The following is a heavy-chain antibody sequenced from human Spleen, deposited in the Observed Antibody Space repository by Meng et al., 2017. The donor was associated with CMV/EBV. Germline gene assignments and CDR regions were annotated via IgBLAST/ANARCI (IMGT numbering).Heavy chain of an antibody. CDR1: GFTFNDYS. CDR2: ISSSSNYL. D-gene: IGHD3-22*01. CDR3: ASDLKTYYHDSSGSSFDY. V-gene: IGHV3-21*06. Sequence: GESLKISCAASGFTFNDYSMNWVRQAPGKGLEFVSSISSSSNYLYYADSVKCRFTISRDNAKNSLYLQMNSLRAEDTAVYYCASDLKTYYHDSSGSSFDYWGQGTLVTVSS. J-gene: IGHJ4*02.